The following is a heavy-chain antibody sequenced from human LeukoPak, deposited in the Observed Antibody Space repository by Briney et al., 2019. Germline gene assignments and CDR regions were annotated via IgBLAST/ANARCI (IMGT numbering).Heavy chain of an antibody. D-gene: IGHD1-26*01. J-gene: IGHJ4*02. CDR1: GYTFTSYG. CDR3: AREEWGWDRGGVDY. Sequence: GASVKVSCKASGYTFTSYGISWVRQAPGQGLEWMGWISAYNGNTNYAQKLQGRVTMTTDTSTSTAYMELRSLRSDDTAVYCCAREEWGWDRGGVDYWGQGTLVTVSS. CDR2: ISAYNGNT. V-gene: IGHV1-18*01.